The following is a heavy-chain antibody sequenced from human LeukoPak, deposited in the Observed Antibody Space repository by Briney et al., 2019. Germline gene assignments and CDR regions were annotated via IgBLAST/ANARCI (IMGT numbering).Heavy chain of an antibody. CDR2: IIPIFGTA. Sequence: ASVKVSCKASGGTFSSYAISWVRQAPGQGLEWMGGIIPIFGTANYAQKFQGRVTIARNTSISTAYMELSSLRSEDTAVYYCASGSSSWYYFDYWGQGTLVTVSS. CDR3: ASGSSSWYYFDY. D-gene: IGHD6-13*01. CDR1: GGTFSSYA. J-gene: IGHJ4*02. V-gene: IGHV1-69*05.